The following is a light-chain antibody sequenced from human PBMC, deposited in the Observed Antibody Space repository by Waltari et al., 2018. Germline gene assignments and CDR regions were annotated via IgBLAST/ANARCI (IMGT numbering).Light chain of an antibody. V-gene: IGLV2-11*01. CDR3: CSYAGSYTYWV. Sequence: QSALTQPRSVSGSPGQSVTISCTGTNSDIGAYNYVSWYQQYPGKAPELMIYDVTKRPSGVPDRCSGAKSGNTASLTISGLQAEDEADYYCCSYAGSYTYWVFGGGTKLTVL. CDR1: NSDIGAYNY. J-gene: IGLJ3*02. CDR2: DVT.